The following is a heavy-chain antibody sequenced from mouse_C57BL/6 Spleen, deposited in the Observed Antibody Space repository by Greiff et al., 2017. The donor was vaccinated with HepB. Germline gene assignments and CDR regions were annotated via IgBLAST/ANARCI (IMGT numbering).Heavy chain of an antibody. V-gene: IGHV1-50*01. CDR1: GYTFTSYW. J-gene: IGHJ2*01. D-gene: IGHD2-3*01. Sequence: QLQQPGAELVKPGASVKLSCKASGYTFTSYWMQWVKQRPGQGLEWIGEIDPSDSYTNYNQKFKGKATLTVDTSSSTAYMQLSSLTSEDSAVYYCARRDGYSSFDYWGQGTTLTVSS. CDR2: IDPSDSYT. CDR3: ARRDGYSSFDY.